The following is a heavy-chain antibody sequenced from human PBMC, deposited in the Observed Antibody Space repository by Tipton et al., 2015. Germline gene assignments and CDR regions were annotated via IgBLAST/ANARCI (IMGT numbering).Heavy chain of an antibody. D-gene: IGHD3-9*01. CDR2: INDSGST. Sequence: TLSLTCAVYGGSFSGYYWSWIRQTPGEGLEWIGEINDSGSTNYNPSLKTRVTISGDTSKNQFSLKLTSVTAADTAVYYCACQDYDSLTRDYQTVDYWGQGTLVTVSS. J-gene: IGHJ4*02. V-gene: IGHV4-34*01. CDR3: ACQDYDSLTRDYQTVDY. CDR1: GGSFSGYY.